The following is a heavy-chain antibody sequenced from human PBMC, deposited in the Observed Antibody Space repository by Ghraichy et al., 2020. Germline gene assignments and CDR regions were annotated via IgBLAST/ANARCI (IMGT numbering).Heavy chain of an antibody. J-gene: IGHJ3*02. V-gene: IGHV4-59*01. CDR2: IYYYGST. D-gene: IGHD3-10*01. CDR3: ATDLPGGI. Sequence: SETLSLTCTVSDGSISGYYWSWIRQPPGKGLEWIGYIYYYGSTDYNPSLKSRVTISVDTSKSQFSLKLSSVPAADTAVYYCATDLPGGIWGQGTMVTVSS. CDR1: DGSISGYY.